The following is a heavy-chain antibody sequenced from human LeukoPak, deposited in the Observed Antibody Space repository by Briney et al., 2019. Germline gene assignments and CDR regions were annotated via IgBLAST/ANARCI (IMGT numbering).Heavy chain of an antibody. Sequence: GASVKVSCKASGYTSTSYGISWVRQAPGQGLEWMGWISAYNGNTNNAQKLQGRVTMTTDTSTSTAYMELRSLRSDDTAVYYCARGRGRGVVVVAAKPGGAFDIWGQGTMVTVSS. CDR2: ISAYNGNT. CDR1: GYTSTSYG. D-gene: IGHD2-15*01. J-gene: IGHJ3*02. V-gene: IGHV1-18*01. CDR3: ARGRGRGVVVVAAKPGGAFDI.